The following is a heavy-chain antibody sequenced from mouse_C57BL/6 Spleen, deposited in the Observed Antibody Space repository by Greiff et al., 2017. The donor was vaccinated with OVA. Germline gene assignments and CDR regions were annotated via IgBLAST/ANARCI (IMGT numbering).Heavy chain of an antibody. J-gene: IGHJ4*01. D-gene: IGHD1-1*01. Sequence: VQLQQPGAELVRPGSSVKLSCKASGYTFTSYWMHWVKQRPIQGLEWIGNIDPSDSETHYNQKFKDKATLTVDKSSSTAYMQLSSLTSEDSAVYYCARGVYYYGYYYAMDYRGQGTSVTVSS. CDR2: IDPSDSET. CDR1: GYTFTSYW. CDR3: ARGVYYYGYYYAMDY. V-gene: IGHV1-52*01.